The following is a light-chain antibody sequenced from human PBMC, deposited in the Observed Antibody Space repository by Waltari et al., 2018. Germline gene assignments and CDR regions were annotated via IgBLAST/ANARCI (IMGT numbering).Light chain of an antibody. CDR1: RSTIGAHT. V-gene: IGLV1-44*01. Sequence: QSALTQPPSVSGTPGQTVTISCSGTRSTIGAHTVNWYQQVPGTAPKLLIFSDNQRSSGSPDRFSGSKSGTSASLAISGLQSDDEADYFCATWDANVNAQVVFGGGTTVTV. J-gene: IGLJ2*01. CDR3: ATWDANVNAQVV. CDR2: SDN.